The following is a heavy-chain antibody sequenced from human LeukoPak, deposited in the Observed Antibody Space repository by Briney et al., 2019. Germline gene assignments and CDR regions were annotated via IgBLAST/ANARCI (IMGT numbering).Heavy chain of an antibody. V-gene: IGHV1-2*02. J-gene: IGHJ4*02. CDR3: ARVPYYYDSNYFDY. D-gene: IGHD3-22*01. CDR1: GYTFTGYY. Sequence: ASVKVSCKASGYTFTGYYMHWVRQAPGQGLEWMGWNNPNSGGTNYAQKFQGRVTMTRDTSISTAYMELSRLRSDDTAVYYCARVPYYYDSNYFDYWGQGTLVTVSS. CDR2: NNPNSGGT.